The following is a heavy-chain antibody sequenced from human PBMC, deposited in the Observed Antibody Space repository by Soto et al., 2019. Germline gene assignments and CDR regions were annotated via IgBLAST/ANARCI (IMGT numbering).Heavy chain of an antibody. V-gene: IGHV1-2*02. J-gene: IGHJ4*02. D-gene: IGHD1-26*01. CDR3: ATDSLLVRATENYFDY. Sequence: XSVKVSCKASGYTFTGYYMHWVRQAPGQGLEWMGWINPNSGGTNDAQKFQGRVNMNRDTSISTAYMELRSVRSDDPDVYYCATDSLLVRATENYFDYCEQESLVTVSS. CDR1: GYTFTGYY. CDR2: INPNSGGT.